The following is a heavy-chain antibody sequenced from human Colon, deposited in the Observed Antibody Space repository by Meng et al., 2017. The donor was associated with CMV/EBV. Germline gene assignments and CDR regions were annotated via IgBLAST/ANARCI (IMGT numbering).Heavy chain of an antibody. J-gene: IGHJ6*02. CDR1: GGTFSSYA. CDR2: IIPIFGTA. Sequence: SVKVSCKASGGTFSSYAISWVRQAPGQGLEWMGGIIPIFGTANYAQKFQGRVTITTDESTSTAYMELSSLRSEDTAVYYCARGPIQAVVPAAMILGGMDVWGQGTTVTVSS. V-gene: IGHV1-69*05. CDR3: ARGPIQAVVPAAMILGGMDV. D-gene: IGHD2-2*01.